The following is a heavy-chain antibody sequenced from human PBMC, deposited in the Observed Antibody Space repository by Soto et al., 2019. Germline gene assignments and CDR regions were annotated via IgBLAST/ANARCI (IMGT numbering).Heavy chain of an antibody. CDR3: TRRYNWNDKYFDS. Sequence: XESLSLHCTVSGASISVQRYYWTWIRQPPGKGLEWIGSSYYSGTTYFNPSLKSRATISVDTSKNQFSLRLTSVTAADTAIYYCTRRYNWNDKYFDSWGPGALVTVSS. CDR1: GASISVQRYY. CDR2: SYYSGTT. D-gene: IGHD1-20*01. V-gene: IGHV4-39*01. J-gene: IGHJ4*02.